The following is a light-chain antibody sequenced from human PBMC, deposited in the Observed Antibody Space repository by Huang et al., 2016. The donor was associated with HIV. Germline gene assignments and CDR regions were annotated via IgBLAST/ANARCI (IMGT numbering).Light chain of an antibody. Sequence: DIVMTQSPDSLAVSLGERATINCKSSQRILYNSDKKNYLAWYQKKPGQAPKLLSYWASTRESGVPDRFSGSGSGTDFTLTISSLQAGDVAVYYCQQYYGSPPTFGQGTKVEIK. CDR1: QRILYNSDKKNY. V-gene: IGKV4-1*01. CDR2: WAS. J-gene: IGKJ1*01. CDR3: QQYYGSPPT.